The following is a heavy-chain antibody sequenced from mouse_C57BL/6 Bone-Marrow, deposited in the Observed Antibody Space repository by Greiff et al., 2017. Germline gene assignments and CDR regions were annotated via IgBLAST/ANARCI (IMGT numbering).Heavy chain of an antibody. J-gene: IGHJ2*01. V-gene: IGHV1-5*01. CDR1: GYTFTSYW. Sequence: EVMLVESGTVLARPGASVKMSCKTSGYTFTSYWMHWVKQRPGQGLEWIGAIYPGNSDTSYNQKFKGKAKLTAVTSASTAYMELSSLTNEDSAVYYCTRALYYGSSPLDYWGQGTPLTVSS. CDR2: IYPGNSDT. CDR3: TRALYYGSSPLDY. D-gene: IGHD1-1*01.